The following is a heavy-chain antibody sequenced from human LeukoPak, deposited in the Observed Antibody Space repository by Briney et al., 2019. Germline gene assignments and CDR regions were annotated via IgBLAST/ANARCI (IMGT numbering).Heavy chain of an antibody. CDR2: IGGTGVRT. D-gene: IGHD3-16*01. CDR3: AKDRLGGPYFFHY. J-gene: IGHJ4*02. CDR1: GSTFSSYW. V-gene: IGHV3-23*01. Sequence: GGSLRLSCAASGSTFSSYWMSWVRQAPGKGLEWVSTIGGTGVRTYYADSVKGRFTISRDNSKNTLYLQINSLRAEDTAVYFCAKDRLGGPYFFHYWGQGTLVTVSS.